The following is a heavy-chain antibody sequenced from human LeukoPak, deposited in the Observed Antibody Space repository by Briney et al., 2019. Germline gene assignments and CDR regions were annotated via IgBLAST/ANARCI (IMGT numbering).Heavy chain of an antibody. J-gene: IGHJ3*02. CDR2: IYYSGST. D-gene: IGHD6-19*01. CDR3: ARSGERAFDI. Sequence: SATLSLTCTVSGGSISSSSYYWGWIRQPPGKGREWIGSIYYSGSTYYNPSLKGRVTISVDTSKNQFSLKLSSVTAADTAVYYSARSGERAFDIWGQGTMVTVSS. V-gene: IGHV4-39*01. CDR1: GGSISSSSYY.